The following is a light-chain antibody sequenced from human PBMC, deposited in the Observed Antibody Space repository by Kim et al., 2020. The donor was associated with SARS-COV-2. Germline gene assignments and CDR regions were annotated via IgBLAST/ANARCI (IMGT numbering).Light chain of an antibody. CDR3: LHDYNYPWT. CDR1: QGIVKD. Sequence: AAVGNRVTITCRASQGIVKDLSWYQQKPGTAPKLLIYAASNLQTGVPSRFSGSGTGAYFTLTISSLQPEDVATYYCLHDYNYPWTFGQGTKVDIK. V-gene: IGKV1-6*01. CDR2: AAS. J-gene: IGKJ1*01.